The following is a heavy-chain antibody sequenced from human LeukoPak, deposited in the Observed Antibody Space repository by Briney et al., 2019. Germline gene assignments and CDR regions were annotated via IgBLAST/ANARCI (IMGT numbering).Heavy chain of an antibody. CDR1: RFTFDTYW. D-gene: IGHD7-27*01. V-gene: IGHV3-7*04. CDR3: ARHSPLWGY. J-gene: IGHJ4*02. Sequence: GGSLRLSCAASRFTFDTYWMTWVRQAPGKGLEWVASIKQDGSEKYYVDSVKGRFTIPRDNDKSSLYLQMNSLRAEDTALYHCARHSPLWGYWGQGTLVTVSS. CDR2: IKQDGSEK.